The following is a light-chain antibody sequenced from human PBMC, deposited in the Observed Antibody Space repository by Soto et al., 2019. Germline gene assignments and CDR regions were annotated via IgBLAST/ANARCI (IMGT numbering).Light chain of an antibody. Sequence: QSALTQPASVSGSPGQSITISCTGTSSDVGSYNLVSWYQQLPGKAPKLLIYEGSKRPSGVSNRFSGSKSGNTASLTISGLQAEDEADYYCCSYAIGRTLVFGGGTKLTVL. V-gene: IGLV2-23*01. CDR2: EGS. CDR1: SSDVGSYNL. CDR3: CSYAIGRTLV. J-gene: IGLJ2*01.